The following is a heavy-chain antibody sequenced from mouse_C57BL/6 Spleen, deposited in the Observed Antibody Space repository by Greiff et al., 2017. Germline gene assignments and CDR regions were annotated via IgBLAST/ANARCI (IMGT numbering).Heavy chain of an antibody. Sequence: SGPVLVKPGASVKMSCKASGYTFTDYYMNWVKQSHGKSLEWIGVINPYNGGTSYNQKFKGKATLTVDKSSSTAYMELNSLTSEDSAVYYCARDGYYGYFDVWGTGTTVTVSS. J-gene: IGHJ1*03. D-gene: IGHD2-3*01. V-gene: IGHV1-19*01. CDR2: INPYNGGT. CDR1: GYTFTDYY. CDR3: ARDGYYGYFDV.